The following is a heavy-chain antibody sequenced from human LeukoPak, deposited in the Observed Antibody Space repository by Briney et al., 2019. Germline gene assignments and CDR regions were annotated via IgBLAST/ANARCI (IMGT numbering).Heavy chain of an antibody. CDR2: IWYDGSNK. V-gene: IGHV3-33*01. D-gene: IGHD1-26*01. CDR1: GLTFSSYG. J-gene: IGHJ4*02. CDR3: ARGILGYSTVYLDY. Sequence: GGCLRLSCAASGLTFSSYGMHWVRQAPGKGLEWVALIWYDGSNKYYADSMRGRFTISRDNSENTLYLQMSSLRAEDTAVYYCARGILGYSTVYLDYWGQGALVTVSS.